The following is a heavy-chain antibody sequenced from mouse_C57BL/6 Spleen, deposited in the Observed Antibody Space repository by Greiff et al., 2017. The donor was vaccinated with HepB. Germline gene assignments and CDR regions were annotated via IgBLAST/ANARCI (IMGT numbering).Heavy chain of an antibody. V-gene: IGHV1-19*01. CDR2: INPYNGGT. D-gene: IGHD2-5*01. CDR3: ATYYSNYVGAD. J-gene: IGHJ3*01. Sequence: EVQLQQSGPVLVKPGASVKMSCKASGYTFTDYYMNWVKQSHGKSLEWIGVINPYNGGTSYNQKFKGKATLTVDKSSSTAYMELNSLTSEDSAVYYCATYYSNYVGADWGQGTLVTVSA. CDR1: GYTFTDYY.